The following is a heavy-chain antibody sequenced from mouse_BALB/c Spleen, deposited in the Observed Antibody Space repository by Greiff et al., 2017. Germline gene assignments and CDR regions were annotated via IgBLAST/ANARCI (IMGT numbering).Heavy chain of an antibody. CDR3: ARVRTYDSYNEFAY. V-gene: IGHV5-17*02. J-gene: IGHJ3*01. D-gene: IGHD2-1*01. Sequence: EVHLVESGGGLVQPGGSLKLSCAASGFTFSSFGMHWVRQPPEKGLEWVAYISSGSSTIYYADTVKGRFTISRDNHKNTLFLQMTSLRSEYTAMDYCARVRTYDSYNEFAYWGQGTLVTVSA. CDR2: ISSGSSTI. CDR1: GFTFSSFG.